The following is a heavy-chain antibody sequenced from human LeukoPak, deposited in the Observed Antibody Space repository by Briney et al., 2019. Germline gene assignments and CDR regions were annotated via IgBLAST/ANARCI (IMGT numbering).Heavy chain of an antibody. CDR3: ARDLYLYYDSSGYPFDY. D-gene: IGHD3-22*01. CDR1: GFTFSSYS. Sequence: GGSLRLSCAASGFTFSSYSMNWVRQAPVKGLEWVAVIWYDGSNKYYADSVKGRFTISRDNSKNTLYLQMNSLRAEDTAVYYCARDLYLYYDSSGYPFDYWGQGTLVTVSS. CDR2: IWYDGSNK. J-gene: IGHJ4*02. V-gene: IGHV3-33*08.